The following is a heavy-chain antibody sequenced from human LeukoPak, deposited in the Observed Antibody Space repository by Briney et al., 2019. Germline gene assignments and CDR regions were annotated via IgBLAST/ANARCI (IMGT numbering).Heavy chain of an antibody. CDR3: ARGFGSGSYRRNYFYYYMDV. V-gene: IGHV1-69*06. CDR2: IIPISGTA. Sequence: SVKVSCKASGNTFSSYAISWVRQAPGQGLEWMGGIIPISGTANNAQKFQGRVTITADKSTNTAYMELSSLRSEDTAVYYCARGFGSGSYRRNYFYYYMDVWGKGTTVTVSS. D-gene: IGHD3-10*01. J-gene: IGHJ6*03. CDR1: GNTFSSYA.